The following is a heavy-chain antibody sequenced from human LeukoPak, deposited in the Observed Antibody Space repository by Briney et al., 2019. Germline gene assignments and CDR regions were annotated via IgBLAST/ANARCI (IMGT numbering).Heavy chain of an antibody. CDR3: ARLSAVYHDFWSGYYDRPSSYFDY. CDR1: GGSISSYY. J-gene: IGHJ4*02. D-gene: IGHD3-3*01. Sequence: SETLSLNCTVSGGSISSYYRSWIRQPPGKGLEWIGSIYYSGSTYYNPSLKSRVTISVDTSKNQFSLKLSSVTAADTAVYYCARLSAVYHDFWSGYYDRPSSYFDYWGQGTLVTVSS. V-gene: IGHV4-59*05. CDR2: IYYSGST.